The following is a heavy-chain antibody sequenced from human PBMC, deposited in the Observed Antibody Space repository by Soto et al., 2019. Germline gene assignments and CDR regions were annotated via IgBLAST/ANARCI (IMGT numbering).Heavy chain of an antibody. CDR2: ISAYNGNT. D-gene: IGHD3-3*01. V-gene: IGHV1-18*01. CDR1: GYTFTSYG. J-gene: IGHJ5*02. CDR3: ARDRRFLQWLRLAP. Sequence: ASVKVSCKASGYTFTSYGISWVRQAPGQGLEWMGWISAYNGNTNYAQKLQGRVTMTTDTSTSTAYMELRSLRSDDTAVYYCARDRRFLQWLRLAPWGQGTLVTVSS.